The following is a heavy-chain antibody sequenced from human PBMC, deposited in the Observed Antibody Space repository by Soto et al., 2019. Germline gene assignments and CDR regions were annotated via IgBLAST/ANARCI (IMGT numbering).Heavy chain of an antibody. Sequence: QVQLVQSGAEVRKPGSSVKVSCQASGGTFSNSTVTWVRQAPGQGLEWMGRLIPILGLANYAQKSRGRLTITADKSTTTANVELSSLRSEDTAIYYRARFRLGGDYWGQGTLVTVSS. V-gene: IGHV1-69*02. D-gene: IGHD2-21*01. CDR1: GGTFSNST. CDR2: LIPILGLA. J-gene: IGHJ4*02. CDR3: ARFRLGGDY.